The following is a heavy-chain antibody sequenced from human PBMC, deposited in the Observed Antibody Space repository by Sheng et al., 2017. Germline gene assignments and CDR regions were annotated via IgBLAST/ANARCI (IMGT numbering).Heavy chain of an antibody. J-gene: IGHJ4*02. D-gene: IGHD3-3*01. CDR1: GFTFSSYG. CDR3: ARGFITIFGVEV. Sequence: QVQLVESGGGVVQPGRSLRLSCAASGFTFSSYGMHWVRQAPGKGLEWVAVIWYDGSNKYYADSVKGRFTISRDNSKNTLYLQMNSLRAEDTAVYYCARGFITIFGVEVWGQGTLVTVSS. CDR2: IWYDGSNK. V-gene: IGHV3-33*01.